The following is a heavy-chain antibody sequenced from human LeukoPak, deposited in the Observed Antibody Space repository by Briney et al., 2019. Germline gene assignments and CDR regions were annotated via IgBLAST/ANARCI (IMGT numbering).Heavy chain of an antibody. J-gene: IGHJ3*02. Sequence: ASVKVSCKASGYTFTGYYMHWVRQAPGQGLEWMGWINPNSGGTNYAQKFQGRVTMTRDTSISTAYMELSRLRSDDTAVYYCARIGDTTHPDAFDIWGQGTMVTVSS. CDR2: INPNSGGT. CDR1: GYTFTGYY. CDR3: ARIGDTTHPDAFDI. D-gene: IGHD1-26*01. V-gene: IGHV1-2*02.